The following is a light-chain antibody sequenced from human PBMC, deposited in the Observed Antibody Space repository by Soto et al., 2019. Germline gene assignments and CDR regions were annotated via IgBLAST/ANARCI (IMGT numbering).Light chain of an antibody. V-gene: IGKV3-15*01. CDR3: QQLKKYPST. Sequence: VFTQSPGTLSLSPGERATLSCRASQSVSSNLAWYQQKPGQAPTLLIYGASTRATGIPARFSGSVSGTEFTLNISSLKPEDGETYYGQQLKKYPSTFGGGTKVDIK. J-gene: IGKJ4*01. CDR1: QSVSSN. CDR2: GAS.